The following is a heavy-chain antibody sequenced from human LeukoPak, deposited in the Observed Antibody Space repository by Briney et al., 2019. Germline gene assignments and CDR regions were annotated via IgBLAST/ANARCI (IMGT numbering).Heavy chain of an antibody. D-gene: IGHD3-9*01. CDR3: ARDGDLRYFDWLLISIDY. CDR2: ISAYNGNT. J-gene: IGHJ4*02. CDR1: GYTFTSYG. Sequence: GASVKVSCKASGYTFTSYGISWVRQAPGQGLEWMGWISAYNGNTNYAQKLQGRVTMTTDTSTSTAYMELRSLRSDDTAAYYCARDGDLRYFDWLLISIDYWGQGTLVTVSS. V-gene: IGHV1-18*01.